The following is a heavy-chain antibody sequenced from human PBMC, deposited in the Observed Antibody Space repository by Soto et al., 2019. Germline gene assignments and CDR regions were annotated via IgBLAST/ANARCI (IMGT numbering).Heavy chain of an antibody. Sequence: QVQLQQWGAGLLKPSETLSLTCAVYGGSFSGYYWSWIRQPPGKGREWIGEINHSGGTNYNPSLKSRVTISVDTSMNQFSLKLSSVTAADTAVYYCARTYSSSWSPFDYWGQGTLVTVSS. CDR3: ARTYSSSWSPFDY. V-gene: IGHV4-34*01. CDR2: INHSGGT. J-gene: IGHJ4*02. D-gene: IGHD6-13*01. CDR1: GGSFSGYY.